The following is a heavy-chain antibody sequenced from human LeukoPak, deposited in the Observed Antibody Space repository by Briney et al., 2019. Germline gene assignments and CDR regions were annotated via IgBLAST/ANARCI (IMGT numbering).Heavy chain of an antibody. CDR2: INSDGTDI. D-gene: IGHD3-22*01. J-gene: IGHJ1*01. CDR1: GFTFSSYW. CDR3: ARVSYYDSSNYYAYFQH. Sequence: PGGSLRLSCAASGFTFSSYWMNWVRQAPGQGLEWVARINSDGTDISYGDSVKSRFTISRDNATNTLYLQMNSLRVEDTAVYYYARVSYYDSSNYYAYFQHWGQGTLVTVSS. V-gene: IGHV3-74*01.